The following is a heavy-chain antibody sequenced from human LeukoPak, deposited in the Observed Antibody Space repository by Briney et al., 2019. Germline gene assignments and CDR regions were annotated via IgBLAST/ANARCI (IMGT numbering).Heavy chain of an antibody. J-gene: IGHJ6*03. CDR1: GDSISSGSYY. Sequence: SETLSLTCTVSGDSISSGSYYWSWIRQPAGKGLEWIGSIYYSGSTYYNPSLKSRVTISVDTSKNQFSLKLSSVTAADTAVYYCARVGYYYMDVWGKGTTVTVSS. CDR3: ARVGYYYMDV. V-gene: IGHV4-39*07. CDR2: IYYSGST. D-gene: IGHD3-16*01.